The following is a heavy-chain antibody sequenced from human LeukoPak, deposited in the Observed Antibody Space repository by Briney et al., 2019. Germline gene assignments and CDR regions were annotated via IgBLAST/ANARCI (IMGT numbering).Heavy chain of an antibody. CDR2: VSPSSGNT. CDR1: GYSFTSHN. CDR3: AIGHPGYASGWPDY. Sequence: ASVTVSCKASGYSFTSHNINWMRQAPGQGLEYMGWVSPSSGNTAYAQEFQGRVTMTTDASIYTAYMELSGLTSEDTAVYYCAIGHPGYASGWPDYWGQGTLVTVSS. D-gene: IGHD6-19*01. J-gene: IGHJ4*02. V-gene: IGHV1-8*01.